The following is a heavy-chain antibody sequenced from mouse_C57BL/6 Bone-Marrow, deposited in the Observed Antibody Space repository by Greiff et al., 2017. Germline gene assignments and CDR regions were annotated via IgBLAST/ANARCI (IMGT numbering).Heavy chain of an antibody. CDR1: GYTFTSSW. D-gene: IGHD2-4*01. V-gene: IGHV1-74*01. CDR3: AHYDWFAY. Sequence: VQLQQPGAELVKPGASVKVSCKASGYTFTSSWMHWVKQRPGQGLEWIGRIHPSDSDTNYNQKFTGKATLTVDKSSSTAYMQLSSLTSADSAVYYGAHYDWFAYWGQGTLVTVSA. CDR2: IHPSDSDT. J-gene: IGHJ3*01.